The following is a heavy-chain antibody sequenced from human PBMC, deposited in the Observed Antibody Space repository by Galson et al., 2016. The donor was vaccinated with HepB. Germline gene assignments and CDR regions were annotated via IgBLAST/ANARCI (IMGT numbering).Heavy chain of an antibody. D-gene: IGHD1-14*01. CDR1: GYTFNTYN. CDR2: IKPSGGNT. J-gene: IGHJ4*02. Sequence: SVKVSCKASGYTFNTYNMHWVRQAPGQGLEWMGIIKPSGGNTIDAQKFQDRITMTRDTSTSTVYMELISLRSEETAVYYCARELDHSFYFDYWGQGTLLTVSS. CDR3: ARELDHSFYFDY. V-gene: IGHV1-46*02.